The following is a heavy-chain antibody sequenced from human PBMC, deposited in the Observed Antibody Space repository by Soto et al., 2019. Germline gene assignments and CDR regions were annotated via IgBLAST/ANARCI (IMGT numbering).Heavy chain of an antibody. D-gene: IGHD3-10*01. J-gene: IGHJ6*03. V-gene: IGHV1-3*01. Sequence: QVQLVQSGAEGKKPGASVKVSCKASGYTFTSYAMHWVRQAPGQRLEWMGWINAGSGNTKYSQKFQGRVAITRDTSASTAYMELSSLRSEDTAIYYCARDLIMVRGVIYYMDVWGKGTTVTVSS. CDR2: INAGSGNT. CDR1: GYTFTSYA. CDR3: ARDLIMVRGVIYYMDV.